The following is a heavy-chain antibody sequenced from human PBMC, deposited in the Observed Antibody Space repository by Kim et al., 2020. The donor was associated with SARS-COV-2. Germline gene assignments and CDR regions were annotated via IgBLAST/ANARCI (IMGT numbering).Heavy chain of an antibody. J-gene: IGHJ4*02. Sequence: SETLSLTCTVSGVSISSSSYYWGWIRQPPGKGLEWIGSIYYGGSPSYNPSLKSRVTISVNTSKNQFSLKLSSVTAADTAGYYCADPDYWGQGTLVTVSS. CDR3: ADPDY. CDR1: GVSISSSSYY. CDR2: IYYGGSP. V-gene: IGHV4-39*07.